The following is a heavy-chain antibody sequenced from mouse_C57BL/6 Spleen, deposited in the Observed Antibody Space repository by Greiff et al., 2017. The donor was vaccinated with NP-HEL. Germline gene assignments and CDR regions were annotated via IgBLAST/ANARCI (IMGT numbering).Heavy chain of an antibody. J-gene: IGHJ4*01. V-gene: IGHV1-72*01. Sequence: QVQLQQPGAELVKPGASVKLSCKASGYTFTRYWMHWVKQRPGRGLEWIGRLDPNRGGTKYNEKFKSQATLTVDKPSSTAYMQRSSLTSEDAAVYYCARLGSSYEDAMDYWGQGTSVTVSS. CDR2: LDPNRGGT. CDR1: GYTFTRYW. CDR3: ARLGSSYEDAMDY. D-gene: IGHD1-1*01.